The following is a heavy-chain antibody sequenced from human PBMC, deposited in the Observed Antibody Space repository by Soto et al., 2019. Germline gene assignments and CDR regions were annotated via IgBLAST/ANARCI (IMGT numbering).Heavy chain of an antibody. CDR2: ISSNGGST. Sequence: GESLKISCAASGFTFSSYAMHWVRQAPGKGLEYVSAISSNGGSTYYANSVKGRFTISRDNSKNTLYLQMGSLRAEDMAVYYCARDPLNYYGSGSYPPEDMDVWGKGTTVTVSS. D-gene: IGHD3-10*01. CDR1: GFTFSSYA. CDR3: ARDPLNYYGSGSYPPEDMDV. J-gene: IGHJ6*03. V-gene: IGHV3-64*01.